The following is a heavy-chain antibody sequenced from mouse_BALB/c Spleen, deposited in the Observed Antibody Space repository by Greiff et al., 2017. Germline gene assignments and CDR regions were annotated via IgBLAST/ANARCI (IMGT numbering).Heavy chain of an antibody. CDR2: IWTGGGT. V-gene: IGHV2-9-2*01. CDR3: VRGYDGYYGGHWYFDV. D-gene: IGHD2-3*01. CDR1: GFSLTSYD. Sequence: QVQLKASGPGLVAPSQSLSITCTVSGFSLTSYDISWIRQPPGKGLEWLGVIWTGGGTNYNSAFMSRLSISKDNSKSQVFLKMNSLQTDDTAIYYCVRGYDGYYGGHWYFDVWGAGTTVTVSS. J-gene: IGHJ1*01.